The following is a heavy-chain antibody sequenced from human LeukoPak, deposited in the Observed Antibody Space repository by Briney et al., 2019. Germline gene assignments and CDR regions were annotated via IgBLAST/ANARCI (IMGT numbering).Heavy chain of an antibody. CDR3: AKPGITIFGVVILYFDY. V-gene: IGHV3-23*01. D-gene: IGHD3-3*01. CDR2: ISGSGGST. Sequence: PGGSLRLSCAASGFTFSSYAMSWVRQAPGKGLEWVSAISGSGGSTYYADSVKGRFTISRDNSKNTLYLQMNSLRAEDTAVYYCAKPGITIFGVVILYFDYWGQGTLVTVSS. CDR1: GFTFSSYA. J-gene: IGHJ4*02.